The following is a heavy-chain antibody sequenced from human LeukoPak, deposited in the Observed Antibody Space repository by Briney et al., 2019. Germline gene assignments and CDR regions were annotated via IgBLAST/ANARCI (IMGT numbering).Heavy chain of an antibody. Sequence: GGSLRLSCVASGFXFSRYWIYWVRQAPGKGPVWVSRIDSNGIDKRYADSVKGRFTISRDNAENTLYLQMHSLRAEDTALYYCARGGNYGSMDYWGQGTLVTVS. J-gene: IGHJ4*02. D-gene: IGHD4-17*01. CDR2: IDSNGIDK. CDR1: GFXFSRYW. CDR3: ARGGNYGSMDY. V-gene: IGHV3-74*01.